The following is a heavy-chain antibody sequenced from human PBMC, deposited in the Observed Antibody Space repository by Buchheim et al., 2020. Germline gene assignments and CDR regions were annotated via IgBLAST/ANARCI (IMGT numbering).Heavy chain of an antibody. CDR2: ISSSSSTI. J-gene: IGHJ6*02. D-gene: IGHD3-10*01. CDR3: ARDLGGSGSYYNSAFYYYYYGMDV. CDR1: GFTFSSYS. Sequence: EVQLVESGGGLVQPGGSLRLSCAASGFTFSSYSMNWVRQAPGKGLEWVSYISSSSSTIYYADSVKGRFTISRDKAKNPLYLQMNSLRAEDTAVYYCARDLGGSGSYYNSAFYYYYYGMDVWGQGTT. V-gene: IGHV3-48*01.